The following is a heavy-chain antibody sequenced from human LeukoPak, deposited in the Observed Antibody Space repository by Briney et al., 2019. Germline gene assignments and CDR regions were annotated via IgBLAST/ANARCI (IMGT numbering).Heavy chain of an antibody. CDR3: ARDSRHLTSTRGGLKESRGAFFDY. V-gene: IGHV3-21*04. D-gene: IGHD2-2*01. Sequence: GGSLRLSCAASGFTFSTYSMNWVRQAPGKGLEWVSSISSSGSYIFYTDSARGRFTISRDNAKNSLYLQMNSLRAEDTALYYCARDSRHLTSTRGGLKESRGAFFDYWGQGTLVTVSS. CDR1: GFTFSTYS. J-gene: IGHJ4*02. CDR2: ISSSGSYI.